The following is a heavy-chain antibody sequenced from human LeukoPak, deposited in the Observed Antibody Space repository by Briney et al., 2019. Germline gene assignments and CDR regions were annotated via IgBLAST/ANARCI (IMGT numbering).Heavy chain of an antibody. D-gene: IGHD5-12*01. CDR2: INHSGST. V-gene: IGHV4-34*01. CDR3: ARGSVATLNWFDP. J-gene: IGHJ5*02. CDR1: GGSFSGYY. Sequence: SETLSLTCAVSGGSFSGYYWSWIRHPPGKGLEWIGEINHSGSTNYNPSLKSRVTISVDTSKNQFSLKLSSVTAADTAVYYCARGSVATLNWFDPWGQGTLVTVSS.